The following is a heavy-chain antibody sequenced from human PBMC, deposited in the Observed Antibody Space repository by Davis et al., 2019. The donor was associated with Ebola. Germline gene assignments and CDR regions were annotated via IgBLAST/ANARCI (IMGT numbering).Heavy chain of an antibody. CDR2: INHSGST. Sequence: MPSETLSLTCAVYGGSFSGYYWSWIRQPPGKGLEWIGEINHSGSTNYNPSLKSRVTISVATSKNQFSLKLSSVTAADTAVYYCARHGSRNWEYWGQGTLVTVSS. V-gene: IGHV4-34*01. CDR1: GGSFSGYY. D-gene: IGHD7-27*01. J-gene: IGHJ4*02. CDR3: ARHGSRNWEY.